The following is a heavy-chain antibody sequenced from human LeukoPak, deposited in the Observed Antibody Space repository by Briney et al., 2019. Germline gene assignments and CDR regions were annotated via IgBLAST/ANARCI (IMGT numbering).Heavy chain of an antibody. CDR3: ARDRGGYGYFDY. CDR1: GFTFSHHA. V-gene: IGHV3-30*03. CDR2: ISYDGNNK. D-gene: IGHD5-12*01. Sequence: GGSLSLSCAASGFTFSHHAMHWVRRSPGKGLEWAAVISYDGNNKYYANSVKGRFTISRDNSKNTLYLQMNSLRAEDTAVYYCARDRGGYGYFDYWGQGTLVTVSS. J-gene: IGHJ4*02.